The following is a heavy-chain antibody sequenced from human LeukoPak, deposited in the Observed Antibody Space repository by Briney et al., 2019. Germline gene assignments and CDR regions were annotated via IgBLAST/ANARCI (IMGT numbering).Heavy chain of an antibody. D-gene: IGHD3-10*01. CDR3: AKGPDLRFWEH. V-gene: IGHV3-9*01. J-gene: IGHJ4*02. CDR1: GFTFDDYA. CDR2: ISWYSGSL. Sequence: GGSLRLSCAASGFTFDDYAMHWVRQAPGKGLEWVSGISWYSGSLGYADSVKGRFTICRDTDKNSLHLQMSRLSAEDTVLYYCAKGPDLRFWEHWGQGTLVTVSS.